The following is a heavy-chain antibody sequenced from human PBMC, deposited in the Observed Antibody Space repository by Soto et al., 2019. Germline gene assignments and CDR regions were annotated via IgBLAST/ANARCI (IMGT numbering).Heavy chain of an antibody. CDR1: GGSISSGDYY. V-gene: IGHV4-30-4*01. Sequence: QVQLQESGPGLVKPSQTLSLTCTVSGGSISSGDYYWSWIRQPPGKGLEWIGYIYYSGSTYYNPYLKSRVTISVDTSKNQFSLKLSSVTAADTAVYYCARGGGLIFSWFDPWGQGTLVTVSS. CDR3: ARGGGLIFSWFDP. D-gene: IGHD2-21*01. CDR2: IYYSGST. J-gene: IGHJ5*02.